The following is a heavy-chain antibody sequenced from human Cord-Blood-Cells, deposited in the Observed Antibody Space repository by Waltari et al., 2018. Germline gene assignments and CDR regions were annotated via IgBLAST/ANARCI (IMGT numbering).Heavy chain of an antibody. CDR2: IYHSGST. CDR1: GYSISSGYY. Sequence: QVQLQESGPGLVTPSETLSLTCTVSGYSISSGYYWGWIRQHPGQGLEWIGSIYHSGSTYYNPSLKSRVTISVDTSKNQFSLKLSSVTAADTAVYYCAREYRPSIAARKGGHDAFDIWGQGTMVTVSS. J-gene: IGHJ3*02. CDR3: AREYRPSIAARKGGHDAFDI. D-gene: IGHD6-6*01. V-gene: IGHV4-38-2*02.